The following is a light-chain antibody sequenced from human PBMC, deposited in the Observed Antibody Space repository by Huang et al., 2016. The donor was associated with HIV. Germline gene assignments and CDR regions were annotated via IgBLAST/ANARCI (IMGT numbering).Light chain of an antibody. J-gene: IGKJ5*01. CDR2: DVS. CDR1: QSIGTY. V-gene: IGKV1-39*01. Sequence: IQLTQSPTSLSASVGDRVTIACRASQSIGTYLNWCQQKPGRAPKLLISDVSSLHTWIPSRFIGSGSGTEFTLTIRGLQFDDFATYFCQQSYSALITFGQGTRLEIK. CDR3: QQSYSALIT.